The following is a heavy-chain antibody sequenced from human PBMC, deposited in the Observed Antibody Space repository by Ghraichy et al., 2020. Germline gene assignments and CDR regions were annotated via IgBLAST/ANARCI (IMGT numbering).Heavy chain of an antibody. V-gene: IGHV3-23*01. D-gene: IGHD3-22*01. CDR1: GFTFSDYA. J-gene: IGHJ5*02. CDR2: ISGSGGST. Sequence: GGSLRLSCAASGFTFSDYAMTWVRQAPGKGLEWVSDISGSGGSTNYADSVKGRFIISRDNSKNTLYLQMNSLRAEDTAVYYCAKDTLYYYDTSGSNWFDPWGQGTLVTVSS. CDR3: AKDTLYYYDTSGSNWFDP.